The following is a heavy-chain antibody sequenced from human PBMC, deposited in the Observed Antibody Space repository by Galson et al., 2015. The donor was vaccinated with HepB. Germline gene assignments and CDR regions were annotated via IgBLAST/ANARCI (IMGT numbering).Heavy chain of an antibody. CDR2: IYGGDSDT. Sequence: QSGAEVKKPGESLRISCKGSGYSFTSYWIAWVRQMPGKGLEWMGFIYGGDSDTKYSPPFQGPVIISADKSTSTAYLQWSSLKASDSAIYYCARPFYYGSGSYYNPLGYWGQGTLVTVSS. CDR1: GYSFTSYW. V-gene: IGHV5-51*01. J-gene: IGHJ4*02. CDR3: ARPFYYGSGSYYNPLGY. D-gene: IGHD3-10*01.